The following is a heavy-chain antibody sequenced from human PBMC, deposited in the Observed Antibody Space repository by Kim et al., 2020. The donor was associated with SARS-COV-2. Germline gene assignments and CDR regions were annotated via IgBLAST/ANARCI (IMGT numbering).Heavy chain of an antibody. CDR1: GGSFSGYY. V-gene: IGHV4-34*01. J-gene: IGHJ2*01. CDR3: AREFIKLAGTKLERRYFVL. D-gene: IGHD6-19*01. Sequence: SETLSLTCAVYGGSFSGYYWSWIRQPPGKGLEWIGEINHSGSTNYNPSLKSRVTISVDMSKNQFSLQLSPVTAADTAVYYCAREFIKLAGTKLERRYFVLWGRGTLVTVSS. CDR2: INHSGST.